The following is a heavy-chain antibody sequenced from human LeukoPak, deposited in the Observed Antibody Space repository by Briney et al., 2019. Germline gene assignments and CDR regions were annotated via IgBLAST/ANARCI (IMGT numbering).Heavy chain of an antibody. D-gene: IGHD3-9*01. CDR3: ARDQAYYDILTGYYPGGDY. CDR2: ISYDGSNK. V-gene: IGHV3-30-3*01. Sequence: GGSLRLSCAASGFTFSSYAMHWVRQAPGKGLEWVAVISYDGSNKYYADSVKGRFTISRDNSKNTLYLQMNSLRAEDTAVYYCARDQAYYDILTGYYPGGDYWGQGTLVTVSS. CDR1: GFTFSSYA. J-gene: IGHJ4*02.